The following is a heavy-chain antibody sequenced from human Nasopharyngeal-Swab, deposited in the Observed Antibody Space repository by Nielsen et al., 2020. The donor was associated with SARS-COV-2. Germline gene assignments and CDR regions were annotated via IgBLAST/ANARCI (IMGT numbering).Heavy chain of an antibody. J-gene: IGHJ5*02. CDR3: ARRGGYSSSLVNWFDP. D-gene: IGHD6-6*01. V-gene: IGHV4-39*01. CDR2: NYYSGST. Sequence: GSLRLSCTVSGGSISSSSYYWGWIRQPPGKGLEWIGSNYYSGSTYYNPSLKSRVTISVDTSKNQFSLKLSSVTAADTAVYYCARRGGYSSSLVNWFDPWGQGTLVTVSS. CDR1: GGSISSSSYY.